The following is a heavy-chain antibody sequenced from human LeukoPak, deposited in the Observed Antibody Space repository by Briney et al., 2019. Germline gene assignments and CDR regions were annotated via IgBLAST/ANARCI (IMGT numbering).Heavy chain of an antibody. J-gene: IGHJ4*02. V-gene: IGHV4-59*10. CDR2: IYTSGST. Sequence: KPSETLSLTCAVYGGSFSGYYWSWIRQPAGKGLEWIGRIYTSGSTNYNPSLKSRVTISVDTSKNQFSLKLSSVTAADTAVYYRARGGVLLGYFDYWGQGTLVTVSS. CDR3: ARGGVLLGYFDY. CDR1: GGSFSGYY. D-gene: IGHD1-26*01.